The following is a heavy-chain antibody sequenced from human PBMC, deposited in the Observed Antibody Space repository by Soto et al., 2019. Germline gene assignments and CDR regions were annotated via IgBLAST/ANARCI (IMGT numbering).Heavy chain of an antibody. CDR3: ARVPSIVVVKAANYWFDP. CDR1: GGSISSYY. Sequence: PSETLSLTCTVSGGSISSYYWSWIRQPPGKGLEWIGYIYYSGSTNYNPSLKSRVTISVDTSKKQFSLKLSSVTAADTAVYYCARVPSIVVVKAANYWFDPWGQGTLVTVCS. V-gene: IGHV4-59*01. J-gene: IGHJ5*02. CDR2: IYYSGST. D-gene: IGHD2-2*01.